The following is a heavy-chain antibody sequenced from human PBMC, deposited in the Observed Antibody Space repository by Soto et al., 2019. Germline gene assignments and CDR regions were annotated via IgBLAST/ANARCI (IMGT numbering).Heavy chain of an antibody. Sequence: SETLSLTCTVSGGSVTSGTYYWSWIRQPPGKGLEWIGYIYYSGSTNYKPSLKSRVTISIDTSKNQFSLNLSSVTAADTAVYYCARGVYSFSSLLFDLWGQGTLVTVSS. CDR3: ARGVYSFSSLLFDL. CDR1: GGSVTSGTYY. CDR2: IYYSGST. V-gene: IGHV4-61*01. J-gene: IGHJ4*02. D-gene: IGHD6-6*01.